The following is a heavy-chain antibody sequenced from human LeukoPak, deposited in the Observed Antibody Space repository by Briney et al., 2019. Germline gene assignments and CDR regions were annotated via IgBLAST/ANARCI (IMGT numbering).Heavy chain of an antibody. CDR3: ASGSLPYYYYYYMDV. CDR2: INPNSGGT. CDR1: GYTFTGYY. J-gene: IGHJ6*03. V-gene: IGHV1-2*02. D-gene: IGHD1-26*01. Sequence: ASVKVSCKASGYTFTGYYMHWVRQAPGQGLEWMGWINPNSGGTNYAQKFQGRVTMTRDTSISTAYMELSRLRSDDTAVYYCASGSLPYYYYYYMDVWGKGTTVTISS.